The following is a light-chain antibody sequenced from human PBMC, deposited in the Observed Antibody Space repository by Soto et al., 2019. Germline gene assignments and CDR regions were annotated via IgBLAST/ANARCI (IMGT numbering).Light chain of an antibody. J-gene: IGLJ2*01. CDR3: YSAADNMGV. Sequence: SYELTQPSSVSVSPGQTARITCSGDVLAKKYARWFQQKPGQAPVLVIYKDSERPSGIPERFSGSSSGTTVTLTISGAQVEDEADYYCYSAADNMGVFGGGTSSPS. V-gene: IGLV3-27*01. CDR1: VLAKKY. CDR2: KDS.